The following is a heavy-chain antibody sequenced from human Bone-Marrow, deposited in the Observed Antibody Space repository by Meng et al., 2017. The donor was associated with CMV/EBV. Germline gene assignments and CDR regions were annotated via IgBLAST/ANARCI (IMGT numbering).Heavy chain of an antibody. Sequence: SETLSLTCTVSGGSISSYYWSWIRQPPGKGLEWIGYIYYSGSTNYNPSLKSRVNISVDTSKNQFSLKLSSVTAADTAVYYCARNLAYSGSYEDGMDVWGQGTTVTVSS. CDR1: GGSISSYY. CDR3: ARNLAYSGSYEDGMDV. V-gene: IGHV4-59*01. CDR2: IYYSGST. D-gene: IGHD1-26*01. J-gene: IGHJ6*02.